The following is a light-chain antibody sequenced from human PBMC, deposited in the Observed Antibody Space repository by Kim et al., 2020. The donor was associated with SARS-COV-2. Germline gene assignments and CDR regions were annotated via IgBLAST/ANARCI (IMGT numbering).Light chain of an antibody. CDR2: DND. Sequence: AQKVTISCSVTNSDIGTNYVSWYQQYPGTAPRLLIFDNDKRPSGIPVRFSGSKSATSATLAITGLQTGDEADYYCGTWDTSLRGMFGGGTQLTVL. V-gene: IGLV1-51*01. CDR1: NSDIGTNY. CDR3: GTWDTSLRGM. J-gene: IGLJ3*02.